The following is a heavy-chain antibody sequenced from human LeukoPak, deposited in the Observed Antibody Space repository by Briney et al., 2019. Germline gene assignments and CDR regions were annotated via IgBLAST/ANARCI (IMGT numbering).Heavy chain of an antibody. CDR1: GYTFTSYW. V-gene: IGHV1-46*01. D-gene: IGHD6-13*01. CDR3: VRAPRNSSTMLDF. J-gene: IGHJ4*02. Sequence: ASVKVSCKASGYTFTSYWIQWVRQAPGQGLEWMGLINPDGSSTAYAHRFQGRVIMTRDTSTSTAYMDLSSLRSEDTAVYHCVRAPRNSSTMLDFWGQGTLVTISS. CDR2: INPDGSST.